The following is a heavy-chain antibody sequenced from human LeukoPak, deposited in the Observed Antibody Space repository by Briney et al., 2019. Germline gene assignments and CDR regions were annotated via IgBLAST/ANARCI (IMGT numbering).Heavy chain of an antibody. D-gene: IGHD3-22*01. Sequence: GSLRLSCAASGFTFSSYAMSWVRQAPGKGLEWVSAISGSGGSTYYADSVKGRFTISRDNSKNTLYLQMNSLRAEDTAVYYCAKTYYYDSSGYPPAFFDYWGQGTLVTVSS. CDR3: AKTYYYDSSGYPPAFFDY. CDR2: ISGSGGST. CDR1: GFTFSSYA. V-gene: IGHV3-23*01. J-gene: IGHJ4*02.